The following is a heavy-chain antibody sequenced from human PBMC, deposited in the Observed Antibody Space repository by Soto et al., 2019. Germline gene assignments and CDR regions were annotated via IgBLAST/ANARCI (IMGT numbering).Heavy chain of an antibody. CDR3: ARAVEYSSSSSPYYGMDV. V-gene: IGHV1-69*01. Sequence: QVQLVQSGAEVKKPGSSVKVSCKASGGTFSSYAISWVRQAPGQGLEWMGGIIPIFGTANYAQKFQGRVTITADESTSTAYMELSSLRPEDTAVYYCARAVEYSSSSSPYYGMDVWGQGTTVTVSS. J-gene: IGHJ6*02. CDR2: IIPIFGTA. D-gene: IGHD6-6*01. CDR1: GGTFSSYA.